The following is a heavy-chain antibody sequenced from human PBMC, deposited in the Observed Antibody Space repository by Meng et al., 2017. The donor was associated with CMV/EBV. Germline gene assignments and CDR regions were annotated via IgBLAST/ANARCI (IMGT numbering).Heavy chain of an antibody. Sequence: GESLKISCAASGFTFSNAWMSWVRQAPGKGLEWVCRIKSKTDGGTTDYAAPVQSRFTISRDDSKNTLYLQMNNLKTEETAVYYCTTVGATFPSDYWGQGTRVTVSS. CDR1: GFTFSNAW. CDR2: IKSKTDGGTT. CDR3: TTVGATFPSDY. V-gene: IGHV3-15*01. D-gene: IGHD1-26*01. J-gene: IGHJ4*02.